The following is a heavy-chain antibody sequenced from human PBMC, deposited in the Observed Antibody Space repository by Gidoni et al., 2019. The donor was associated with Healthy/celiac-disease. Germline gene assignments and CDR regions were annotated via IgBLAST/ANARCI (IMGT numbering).Heavy chain of an antibody. V-gene: IGHV4-34*01. CDR2: INHSGST. J-gene: IGHJ4*02. CDR1: GGSFSGYY. CDR3: ARFSRVYYDSSGYYSPFSFDY. D-gene: IGHD3-22*01. Sequence: QVQLQQWGAGLLKPSETLSLTCAVYGGSFSGYYWSWIRQPPGKGLEWIGEINHSGSTNYNPSLKSRVTISVDTSKNQFSLKLSSVTAADTAVYYCARFSRVYYDSSGYYSPFSFDYWGQGTLVTVSS.